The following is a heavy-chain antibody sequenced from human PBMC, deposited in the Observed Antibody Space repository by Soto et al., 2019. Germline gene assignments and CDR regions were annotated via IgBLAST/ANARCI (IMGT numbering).Heavy chain of an antibody. Sequence: LRLSCAASGFTLSTYPMHWVRQAPGKGLEWVAFISSDGNHKDYAESVKGRFTISRDTSNNTVYLEMNSPRPDDTAHYYCARLPRLRYFDYWGQGTLVTVSS. CDR3: ARLPRLRYFDY. CDR1: GFTLSTYP. V-gene: IGHV3-30-3*01. CDR2: ISSDGNHK. J-gene: IGHJ4*02.